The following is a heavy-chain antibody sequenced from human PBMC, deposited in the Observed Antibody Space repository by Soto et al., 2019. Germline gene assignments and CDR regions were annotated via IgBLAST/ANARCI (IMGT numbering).Heavy chain of an antibody. V-gene: IGHV5-51*01. J-gene: IGHJ6*02. D-gene: IGHD6-13*01. CDR1: GYMFTSYW. Sequence: GESRKISSKGSGYMFTSYWIGWARQMHGKSMAWMGIIYPGDSVTRYRPSFQGQVTISADKSISTAYLQWSSLKASDTAMYYCARGVVYRSSWPRYYGMDVWGPGT. CDR2: IYPGDSVT. CDR3: ARGVVYRSSWPRYYGMDV.